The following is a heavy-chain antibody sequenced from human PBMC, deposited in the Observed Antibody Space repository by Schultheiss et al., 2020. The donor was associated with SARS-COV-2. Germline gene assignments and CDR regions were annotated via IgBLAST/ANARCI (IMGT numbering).Heavy chain of an antibody. Sequence: SETLSLTCTVSGGSISSYYWSWIRQPPGKGLEWIGYIYYSGSTYYNPSLKSRVTISVDTSKNQFSLKLSSVTAADTAVYYCASSQDVHGDYVPMDVWGQGNTVTVAS. J-gene: IGHJ6*02. CDR2: IYYSGST. V-gene: IGHV4-59*06. CDR3: ASSQDVHGDYVPMDV. D-gene: IGHD4-17*01. CDR1: GGSISSYY.